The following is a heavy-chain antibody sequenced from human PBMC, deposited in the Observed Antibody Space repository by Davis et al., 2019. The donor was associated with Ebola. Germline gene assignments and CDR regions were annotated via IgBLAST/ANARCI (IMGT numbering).Heavy chain of an antibody. Sequence: MPSETLSLTCAVYGGSFSGYYWSWIRQPPGKGLEWIEEINHSGSTNYNPSLKSRVTISVDTSKNQFSLKLRSVTAADTSVYYCASRDFWRNGDYWGQGTLVTVSS. D-gene: IGHD3-3*01. V-gene: IGHV4-34*01. CDR3: ASRDFWRNGDY. CDR1: GGSFSGYY. CDR2: INHSGST. J-gene: IGHJ4*02.